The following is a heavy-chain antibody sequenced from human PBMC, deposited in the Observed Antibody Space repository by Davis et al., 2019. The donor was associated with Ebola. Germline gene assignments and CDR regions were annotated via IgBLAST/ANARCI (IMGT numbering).Heavy chain of an antibody. Sequence: LSLTCAASGFTFSTYWMHWVRQLPGKGLVWVSRINTDGGSTSYADSVEGRFTVSRDNAKNTLYVQMNSLRAEDTGIYYCGRVIFFPGIGMDIWGQGTTVTVSS. J-gene: IGHJ6*02. CDR3: GRVIFFPGIGMDI. D-gene: IGHD1-14*01. CDR1: GFTFSTYW. V-gene: IGHV3-74*01. CDR2: INTDGGST.